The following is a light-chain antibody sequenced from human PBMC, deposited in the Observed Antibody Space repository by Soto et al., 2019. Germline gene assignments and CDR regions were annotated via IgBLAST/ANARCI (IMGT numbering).Light chain of an antibody. CDR2: GAS. V-gene: IGKV3-15*01. Sequence: EIVMTQSPATLSVSPGERATLSCRASQSVSSNLAWYQQKPGQAPRLLIYGASTRATGIPARFSGNGSGTDFTLTISSLQSADFAVYYCQQYSDWYTFGQGTKLEIK. CDR3: QQYSDWYT. CDR1: QSVSSN. J-gene: IGKJ2*01.